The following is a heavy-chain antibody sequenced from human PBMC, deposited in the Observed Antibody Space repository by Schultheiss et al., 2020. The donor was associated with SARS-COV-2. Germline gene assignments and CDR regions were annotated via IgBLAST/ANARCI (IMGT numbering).Heavy chain of an antibody. CDR3: ARGPVRDCTNGVCYIGGYYYYGMDV. D-gene: IGHD2-8*01. Sequence: GESLKISCAASGFTFSSYWMHWVRQAPGKGLVWVSRINSDGSSTSYADSVKGRFTISRDNAKNTLYLQMNSLRAEDTAVYYCARGPVRDCTNGVCYIGGYYYYGMDVWGQGTTVTVSS. J-gene: IGHJ6*02. CDR1: GFTFSSYW. V-gene: IGHV3-74*01. CDR2: INSDGSST.